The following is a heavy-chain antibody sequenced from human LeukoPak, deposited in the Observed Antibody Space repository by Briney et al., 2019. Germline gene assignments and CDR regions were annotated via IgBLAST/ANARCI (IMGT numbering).Heavy chain of an antibody. V-gene: IGHV3-33*01. CDR1: EFTISTYG. Sequence: GGSLRLSCTTSEFTISTYGMHWVRQAPGKGLEWVAVIWYDGSNKYYADSVKGRFTISRDNSKNTLYLQMNSLRVEDTAVYYCARGRSGYPPKYYFDYWGQGTLVTVSS. J-gene: IGHJ4*02. CDR2: IWYDGSNK. CDR3: ARGRSGYPPKYYFDY. D-gene: IGHD3-22*01.